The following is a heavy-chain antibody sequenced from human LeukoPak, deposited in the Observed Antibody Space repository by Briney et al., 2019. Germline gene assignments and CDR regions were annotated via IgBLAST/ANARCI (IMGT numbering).Heavy chain of an antibody. Sequence: SVKVSCKASGYTFTGYYMHWVRQAPGQGLEWMGRIIPILGIANYAQKFQGRVTITADKSTSTAYMELSSLRSEDTAVYYCARARNPYGDFDYWGQGTLVTVSS. V-gene: IGHV1-69*04. CDR1: GYTFTGYY. CDR3: ARARNPYGDFDY. D-gene: IGHD4-17*01. CDR2: IIPILGIA. J-gene: IGHJ4*02.